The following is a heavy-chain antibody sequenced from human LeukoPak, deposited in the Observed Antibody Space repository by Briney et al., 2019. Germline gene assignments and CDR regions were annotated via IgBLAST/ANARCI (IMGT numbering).Heavy chain of an antibody. V-gene: IGHV4-34*01. CDR2: INHSGSN. CDR1: GGSFSGYY. CDR3: ARRLGRKFGERFYYYHYLDV. Sequence: PSETLSLTCAVYGGSFSGYYWSWIRQPPGEGVEWLGEINHSGSNKYNPCLKNQVSISVDTSKNQVSQKLSSVTAADTAVYYCARRLGRKFGERFYYYHYLDVWGKGTTVTISS. D-gene: IGHD3-10*01. J-gene: IGHJ6*03.